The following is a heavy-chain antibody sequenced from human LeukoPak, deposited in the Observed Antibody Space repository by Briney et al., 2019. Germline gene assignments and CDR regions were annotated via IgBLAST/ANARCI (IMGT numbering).Heavy chain of an antibody. J-gene: IGHJ4*02. D-gene: IGHD5-18*01. CDR3: ARVSRGYSYGFDY. CDR1: GFTFSSYA. V-gene: IGHV3-23*01. CDR2: ISGSGGST. Sequence: GGSLRLSCAASGFTFSSYAMSWVRQAPGKGLEWVSAISGSGGSTYYADSVKGRFTISRDNSKNTLYLQMNSLRAEDTAVYYCARVSRGYSYGFDYWGQGTLVTVSS.